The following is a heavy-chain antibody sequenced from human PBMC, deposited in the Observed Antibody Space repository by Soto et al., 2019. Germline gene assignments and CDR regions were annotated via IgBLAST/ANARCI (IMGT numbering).Heavy chain of an antibody. D-gene: IGHD3-16*01. CDR1: GYTFSDFD. J-gene: IGHJ6*02. V-gene: IGHV1-8*01. CDR2: MNAKSGDT. CDR3: ARGNPFNYAGFDV. Sequence: QAHLEQSGAELKRPGASVKVSCKASGYTFSDFDINWLRQASGQGPEWMGWMNAKSGDTFFAQRFQGKFNMAWDTSLSTAYMEVGSLTSDDTAIYYCARGNPFNYAGFDVWGQGTTVAVSS.